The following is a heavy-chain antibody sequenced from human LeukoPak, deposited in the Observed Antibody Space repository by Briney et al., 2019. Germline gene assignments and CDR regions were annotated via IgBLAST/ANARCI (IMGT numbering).Heavy chain of an antibody. V-gene: IGHV3-7*01. J-gene: IGHJ5*02. Sequence: GGSLRLSCAASGFTFSSYWMSWVRQAPEKGLEWVANIKQDGSEKYYVDSVKGRFTISRDNAKNSLYLQMNSLRAEDTAVYYCSGYDFWSGYFRFDPWGQGTLVTVSS. CDR1: GFTFSSYW. D-gene: IGHD3-3*01. CDR2: IKQDGSEK. CDR3: SGYDFWSGYFRFDP.